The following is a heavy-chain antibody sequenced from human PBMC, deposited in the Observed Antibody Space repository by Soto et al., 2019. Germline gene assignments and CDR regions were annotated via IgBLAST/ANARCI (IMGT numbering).Heavy chain of an antibody. Sequence: SETLSLTCTVSGGSISSSSYYWGWIRQPPGKGLEWIGSIYYSGSTYYNPSLKSRVTISVDTSKNQFSLKLSSVTAADTAVYYCARHVRALPFDYWGQGTLVTVSS. CDR2: IYYSGST. D-gene: IGHD3-10*02. CDR1: GGSISSSSYY. J-gene: IGHJ4*02. V-gene: IGHV4-39*01. CDR3: ARHVRALPFDY.